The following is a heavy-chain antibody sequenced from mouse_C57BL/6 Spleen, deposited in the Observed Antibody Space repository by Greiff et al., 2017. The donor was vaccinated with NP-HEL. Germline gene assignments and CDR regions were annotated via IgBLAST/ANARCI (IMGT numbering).Heavy chain of an antibody. Sequence: EVQLMESGGGLVKPGGSLKLSCAASGFTFSSYAMSWVRQTPEKRLEWVATISDGGSYTYYPDNVKGRFTISRDNAKNNLYLQMSHLKSEDTAMYYCAREDSSGYVNYFDYWGQGTTLTVSS. J-gene: IGHJ2*01. CDR2: ISDGGSYT. V-gene: IGHV5-4*01. D-gene: IGHD3-2*02. CDR1: GFTFSSYA. CDR3: AREDSSGYVNYFDY.